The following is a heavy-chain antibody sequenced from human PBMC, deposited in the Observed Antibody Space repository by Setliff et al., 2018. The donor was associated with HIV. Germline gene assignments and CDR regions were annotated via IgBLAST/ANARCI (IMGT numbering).Heavy chain of an antibody. CDR2: IYHSGST. V-gene: IGHV4-38-2*02. CDR3: ARGRLYGVVDY. Sequence: SETLSLTCTVSGYSISSGYYWGWIRQPPGKGLEWIGSIYHSGSTNYNPSLKSRVTISIDKSKNQFSLKLSSVTAADTAVYYCARGRLYGVVDYWGQGTLVTVSS. J-gene: IGHJ4*02. CDR1: GYSISSGYY. D-gene: IGHD3-10*01.